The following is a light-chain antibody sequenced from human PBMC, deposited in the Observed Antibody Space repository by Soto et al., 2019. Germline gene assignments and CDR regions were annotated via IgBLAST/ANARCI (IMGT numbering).Light chain of an antibody. Sequence: QSALTQPASVSGSPGQSITISCTGTSSDVGGYNYVSWYQQHPGKAPKLMIYDVSNRPSGVSNRSSGSKSGNTASLTISGLQAEDEADYYCTSHTSTSTRVFGGGTQLTVL. CDR1: SSDVGGYNY. CDR2: DVS. V-gene: IGLV2-14*01. CDR3: TSHTSTSTRV. J-gene: IGLJ2*01.